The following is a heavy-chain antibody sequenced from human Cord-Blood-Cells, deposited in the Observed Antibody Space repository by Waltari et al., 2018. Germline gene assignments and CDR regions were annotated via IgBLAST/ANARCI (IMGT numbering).Heavy chain of an antibody. V-gene: IGHV4-34*01. Sequence: QVQLQQWGAGLLKPSETLSLTCAVYGGSFSGDYWSWIRQPPGKGLEWIGEINHRGSTNYNPSLKSRFTISVTTSKNQFSLKLSSVTAADTAVYYCARAPDIVVVPAADAFDIWGQGTMVTVSS. CDR2: INHRGST. CDR1: GGSFSGDY. CDR3: ARAPDIVVVPAADAFDI. D-gene: IGHD2-2*01. J-gene: IGHJ3*02.